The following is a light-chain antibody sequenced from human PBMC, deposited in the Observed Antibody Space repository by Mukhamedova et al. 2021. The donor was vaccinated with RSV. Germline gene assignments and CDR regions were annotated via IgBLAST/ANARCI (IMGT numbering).Light chain of an antibody. CDR1: QNIGSR. CDR2: DTS. CDR3: QQYHDWPIT. J-gene: IGKJ5*01. V-gene: IGKV3D-15*01. Sequence: ATVSCRASQNIGSRLAWYQQKPGQAPRLLIYDTSTRATGIPARFSGFGSGTEFSLTISSLQSEDFALYYCQQYHDWPITFGQGT.